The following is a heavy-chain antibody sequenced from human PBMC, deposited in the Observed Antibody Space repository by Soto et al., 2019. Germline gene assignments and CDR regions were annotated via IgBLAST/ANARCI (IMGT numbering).Heavy chain of an antibody. V-gene: IGHV4-39*01. CDR1: GVSISDTSYY. CDR2: IYFNGKT. J-gene: IGHJ4*02. Sequence: SETLSLTCNVSGVSISDTSYYWGWIRQPPGKGLEWIGTIYFNGKTFYNPSLKSRLTISVDTSKNQISLRLTSVTAADAAVYYCARQGSYWGQGTLVTVSS. CDR3: ARQGSY.